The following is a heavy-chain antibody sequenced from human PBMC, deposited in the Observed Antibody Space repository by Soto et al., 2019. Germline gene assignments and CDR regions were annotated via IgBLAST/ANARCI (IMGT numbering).Heavy chain of an antibody. V-gene: IGHV3-21*01. Sequence: GGSLRLSCAASGFTFSSYSMNWVRQAPGKGLEWVSSISSSSSYIYYADSVKGRFTISRDNAKNSLYLQMNSLRAEDAAVYYCSRESYSGYDLSDSWGQGTLVTVSS. CDR3: SRESYSGYDLSDS. CDR1: GFTFSSYS. J-gene: IGHJ5*02. CDR2: ISSSSSYI. D-gene: IGHD5-12*01.